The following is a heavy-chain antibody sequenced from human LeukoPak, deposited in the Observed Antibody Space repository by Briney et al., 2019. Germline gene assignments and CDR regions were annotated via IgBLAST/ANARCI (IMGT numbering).Heavy chain of an antibody. J-gene: IGHJ4*02. Sequence: SETLSLTCAVYGGSFSGYFWSWIRQPPGKGLEWIGEVNHSGSTNYNPSLKSQVTISVDTSKNQFSLKLNSVTAADTAVYYCARRLSNYGIRHRYFDYWGQGTLVTVSS. V-gene: IGHV4-34*01. CDR1: GGSFSGYF. CDR2: VNHSGST. CDR3: ARRLSNYGIRHRYFDY. D-gene: IGHD4-11*01.